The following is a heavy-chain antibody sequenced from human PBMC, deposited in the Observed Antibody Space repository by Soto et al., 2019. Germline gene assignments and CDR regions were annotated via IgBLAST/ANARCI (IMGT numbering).Heavy chain of an antibody. CDR3: ATFMTVTGPGWGRASEY. J-gene: IGHJ4*02. CDR2: ISGSGGST. V-gene: IGHV3-23*01. Sequence: GGSLRLSCPASGLPFSSYSMRLVRQAPGKGLEWVSAISGSGGSTYYADSVKGRFTISRDNSRNTVFLQMNTLGAEDTAIYYCATFMTVTGPGWGRASEYWGQGNRVTISS. D-gene: IGHD6-19*01. CDR1: GLPFSSYS.